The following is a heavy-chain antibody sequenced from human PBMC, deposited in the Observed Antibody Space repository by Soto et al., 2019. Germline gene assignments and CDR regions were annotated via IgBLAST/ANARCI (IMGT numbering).Heavy chain of an antibody. CDR3: ARLHWGSLRASTGDYDNSSLDI. CDR1: GGSISSYY. Sequence: SETLSLTCTVSGGSISSYYWSWIRQPPGKGLEWIGYIYYSGSTNYNPSLKSRVTISVDTSKNQFSLKLSSVTAADTAVYYCARLHWGSLRASTGDYDNSSLDIWDQGTMVTVSS. J-gene: IGHJ3*02. D-gene: IGHD4-17*01. CDR2: IYYSGST. V-gene: IGHV4-59*08.